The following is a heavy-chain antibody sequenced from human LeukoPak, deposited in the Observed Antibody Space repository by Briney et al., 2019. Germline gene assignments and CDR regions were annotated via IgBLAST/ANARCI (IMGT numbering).Heavy chain of an antibody. J-gene: IGHJ3*02. CDR2: IKQDGSEK. Sequence: GGSLRLSCAASGFTFSSYWMSWVRQAPGKGLEWVANIKQDGSEKYYVDSVKGRFTISRDNSKNTLYLQMNSLRAEDTAVYYCSKDHTPRIGGVPDAFDIWGQGTMVTVSS. V-gene: IGHV3-7*03. D-gene: IGHD1-26*01. CDR3: SKDHTPRIGGVPDAFDI. CDR1: GFTFSSYW.